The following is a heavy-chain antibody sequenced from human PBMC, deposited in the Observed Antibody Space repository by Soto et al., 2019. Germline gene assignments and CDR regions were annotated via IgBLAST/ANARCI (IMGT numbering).Heavy chain of an antibody. J-gene: IGHJ4*02. Sequence: QGQMVQSGPAAKMPGASVKVSCRTSGYTFTAYGLAWLRQPPGQRREWMGWVSTNDDRTNYPGKVQGRVTMTTDRSTTTTPMERMSLRTEDTAVYYCARDLNTESSAYDAFAFWGQGTLVTVSS. CDR1: GYTFTAYG. D-gene: IGHD3-22*01. CDR2: VSTNDDRT. V-gene: IGHV1-18*01. CDR3: ARDLNTESSAYDAFAF.